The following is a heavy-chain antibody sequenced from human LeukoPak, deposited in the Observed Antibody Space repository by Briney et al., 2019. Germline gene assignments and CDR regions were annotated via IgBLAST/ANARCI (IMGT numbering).Heavy chain of an antibody. CDR1: GFTFSSYA. CDR3: ARDGGIAAATYLFDY. J-gene: IGHJ4*02. Sequence: PGGSLRLSCAASGFTFSSYAMHWVRQAPGKGLEWVADISYDGSNKYYADSVKGRFTISRDNSKNTLYLQMNSLRAEDTAVYYCARDGGIAAATYLFDYWGQGTLVTVSS. V-gene: IGHV3-30*04. CDR2: ISYDGSNK. D-gene: IGHD6-13*01.